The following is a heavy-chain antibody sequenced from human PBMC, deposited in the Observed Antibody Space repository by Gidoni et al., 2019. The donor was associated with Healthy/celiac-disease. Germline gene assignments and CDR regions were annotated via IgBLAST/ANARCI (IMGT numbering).Heavy chain of an antibody. D-gene: IGHD2-2*01. V-gene: IGHV3-23*01. CDR3: AATQVYCSSTSCSGRKYFQH. Sequence: EVQLLESGGGLVQPGGSLRLSCAASGFTFSSYAMSWVRQAPGKGLEWVSAISGSGGSTYYADSVKGRFTISRDNSKNTLYLQMNSLRAEDTAVYYCAATQVYCSSTSCSGRKYFQHWGQGTLVTVSS. CDR2: ISGSGGST. J-gene: IGHJ1*01. CDR1: GFTFSSYA.